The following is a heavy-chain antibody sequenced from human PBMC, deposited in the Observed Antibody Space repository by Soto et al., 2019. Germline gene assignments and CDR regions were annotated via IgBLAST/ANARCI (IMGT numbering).Heavy chain of an antibody. D-gene: IGHD1-26*01. CDR2: IPYDGSNK. V-gene: IGHV3-30*03. CDR1: GFTFSSYG. J-gene: IGHJ4*02. CDR3: ASLPGGGSYAHSESFVY. Sequence: TGGSMRLSCAASGFTFSSYGMHWVRQAPGKGLEWVAVIPYDGSNKYYADSVKGRFTISRDNSKNTLYLQMNSLRAEDTAVYYCASLPGGGSYAHSESFVYWGQGTLVTVSS.